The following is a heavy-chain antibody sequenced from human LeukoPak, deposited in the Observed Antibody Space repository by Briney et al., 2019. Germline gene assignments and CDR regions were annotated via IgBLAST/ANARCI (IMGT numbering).Heavy chain of an antibody. V-gene: IGHV3-15*01. D-gene: IGHD3-3*01. J-gene: IGHJ4*02. CDR1: GFTFSNAW. CDR2: IKSKTDGGTT. Sequence: GGSLRLSCAASGFTFSNAWMSWVRQAPGKGLEWVGRIKSKTDGGTTDYAAPVKGRFTISRDDSKNTLYLQMNSLKTEDTAVYYCTTDLTEWLSMYYFDYWGQGTLVTVSS. CDR3: TTDLTEWLSMYYFDY.